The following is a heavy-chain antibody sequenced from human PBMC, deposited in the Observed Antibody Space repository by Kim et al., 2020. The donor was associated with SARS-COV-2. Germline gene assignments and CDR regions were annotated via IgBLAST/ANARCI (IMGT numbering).Heavy chain of an antibody. V-gene: IGHV3-23*01. CDR2: ISGSGGST. J-gene: IGHJ4*02. CDR1: GFTFSSYA. D-gene: IGHD1-1*01. CDR3: ASPSMVHGNPYYFDY. Sequence: GGSLRLSCAASGFTFSSYAMSWVRQAPGKGLEWVSAISGSGGSTYYADSVKGRFTISRDNSKNTLYLQMNSLRAEDTAVYYCASPSMVHGNPYYFDYWGQGTLVTVSS.